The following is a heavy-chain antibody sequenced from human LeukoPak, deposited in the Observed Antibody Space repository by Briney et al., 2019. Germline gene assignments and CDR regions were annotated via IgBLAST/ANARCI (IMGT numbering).Heavy chain of an antibody. V-gene: IGHV4-39*07. J-gene: IGHJ3*02. CDR2: IYYSGST. CDR3: AKDRFESI. CDR1: GGSISSSSYY. D-gene: IGHD3-3*01. Sequence: SETLSLTCTASGGSISSSSYYWGWIRQPPGKGLEWVGSIYYSGSTYYNPSLKSRVTISVDTSKNQFSLKLSSVTAADTAVYYCAKDRFESIWGQGTMVIVSS.